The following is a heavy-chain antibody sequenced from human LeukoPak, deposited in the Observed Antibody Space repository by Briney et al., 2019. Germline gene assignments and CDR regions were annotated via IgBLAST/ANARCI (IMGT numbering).Heavy chain of an antibody. CDR2: IFHSGST. V-gene: IGHV4-59*12. CDR3: ARSPTKRVPEDY. D-gene: IGHD2-2*01. Sequence: PSETLSLTCTVSGGSISSFHWSWIRQPPGKGLEWIGQIFHSGSTSYSPSLKSRVTISVDKSKNQFSLRLTSVTAADTAVYYCARSPTKRVPEDYWGQGTLVTVSS. CDR1: GGSISSFH. J-gene: IGHJ4*02.